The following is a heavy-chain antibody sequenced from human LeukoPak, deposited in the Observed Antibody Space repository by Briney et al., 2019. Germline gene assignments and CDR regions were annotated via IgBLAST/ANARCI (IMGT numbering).Heavy chain of an antibody. J-gene: IGHJ4*02. CDR1: GYTFTDYY. CDR3: ATDYVWGSYAYY. V-gene: IGHV1-69-2*01. CDR2: VDPEDGET. D-gene: IGHD3-16*01. Sequence: ASVKVSCKVSGYTFTDYYMHWVQQAPGKGLEWMGLVDPEDGETIYAEKFQGRVTITADTSTDTAYMELGSLRSEDTAVYYCATDYVWGSYAYYWGQGTLVTVSS.